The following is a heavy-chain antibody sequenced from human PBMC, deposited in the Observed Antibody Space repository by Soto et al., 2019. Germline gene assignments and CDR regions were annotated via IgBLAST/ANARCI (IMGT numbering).Heavy chain of an antibody. CDR1: GFTFSSYG. V-gene: IGHV3-30*18. J-gene: IGHJ4*02. D-gene: IGHD6-13*01. CDR3: AKDNGPSWDSSSWYDY. Sequence: PGGSLRLSCAASGFTFSSYGMHWVRQAPGKGLEWVAVISYDGSNKYYADSVKGRFTISRDNSKNTLYLQMNSLRAEDTAVYYCAKDNGPSWDSSSWYDYWGQGTLVTVSS. CDR2: ISYDGSNK.